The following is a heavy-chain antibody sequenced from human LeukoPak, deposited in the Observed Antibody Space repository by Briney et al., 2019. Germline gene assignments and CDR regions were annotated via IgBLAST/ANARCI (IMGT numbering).Heavy chain of an antibody. V-gene: IGHV3-66*01. CDR1: GFTVSNNY. Sequence: PGGSLRLSCAASGFTVSNNYMSWVRQAPGKGLEWVSVIYSGGSTYFADSVKGRFTLSRDNSKNTLYLQMNSLRAEDTAVYYCARDPNTVVTPTASGYWGQGTLVTVSS. CDR3: ARDPNTVVTPTASGY. D-gene: IGHD4-23*01. J-gene: IGHJ4*02. CDR2: IYSGGST.